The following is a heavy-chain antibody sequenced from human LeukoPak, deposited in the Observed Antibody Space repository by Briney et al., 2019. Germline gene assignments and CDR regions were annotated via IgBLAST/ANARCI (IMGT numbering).Heavy chain of an antibody. V-gene: IGHV1-69*01. CDR3: AGPRGGQSPGSANFDY. J-gene: IGHJ4*02. Sequence: ASVKVSCKASGGTFISYAISWVRQAPGQGLEWMGGIIPIFGTANYAQKFQGRVTITADESTSTAYMELSSLRSEDTAVYYCAGPRGGQSPGSANFDYWGQGTLVTVSS. CDR1: GGTFISYA. CDR2: IIPIFGTA. D-gene: IGHD2-15*01.